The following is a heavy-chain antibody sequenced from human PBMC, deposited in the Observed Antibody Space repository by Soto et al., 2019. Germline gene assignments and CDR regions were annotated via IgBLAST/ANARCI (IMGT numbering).Heavy chain of an antibody. Sequence: QVQLVQSGAEVKKPGSSVKVSCKASGGTFSSYAISWVRQAPGQGLEWMGGIIPIFGTANYAQKFQGRVTITADDSTSTAYMELSSLRSEDTAVYYCASGPTYSSGWDFDYWGQGTLVAVSS. D-gene: IGHD6-19*01. CDR1: GGTFSSYA. CDR2: IIPIFGTA. V-gene: IGHV1-69*01. J-gene: IGHJ4*02. CDR3: ASGPTYSSGWDFDY.